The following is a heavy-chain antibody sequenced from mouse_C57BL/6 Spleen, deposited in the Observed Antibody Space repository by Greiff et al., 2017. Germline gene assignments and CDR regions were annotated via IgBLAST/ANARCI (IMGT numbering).Heavy chain of an antibody. CDR1: GYTFTSYW. D-gene: IGHD1-3*01. CDR3: ARGARSSGWYFEV. J-gene: IGHJ1*03. V-gene: IGHV1-69*01. Sequence: QVQLQQPGAELVMPAASVKLSCKASGYTFTSYWMHWVKQRPGQGLEWIGEIDPSDSYTNYNQKFKGKSTLTVDKSSSTAYMQLSSLTSEDSAVYYCARGARSSGWYFEVWGTGTTVTVCS. CDR2: IDPSDSYT.